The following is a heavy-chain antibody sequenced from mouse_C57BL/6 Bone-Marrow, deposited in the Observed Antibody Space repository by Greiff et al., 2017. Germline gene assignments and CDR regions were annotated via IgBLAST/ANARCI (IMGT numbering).Heavy chain of an antibody. CDR2: IYPGDGDT. Sequence: VQLQQSGAELVKPGDSVKISCKASGYAFSSYWMNWVKQRPGKGLEWIGQIYPGDGDTNYNGKFKGKATLTADKSSSTAYMQLSSLTSEDSAVYFCAAITTVVEGGYFDVWGTGTTVTVSS. V-gene: IGHV1-80*01. CDR3: AAITTVVEGGYFDV. CDR1: GYAFSSYW. D-gene: IGHD1-1*01. J-gene: IGHJ1*03.